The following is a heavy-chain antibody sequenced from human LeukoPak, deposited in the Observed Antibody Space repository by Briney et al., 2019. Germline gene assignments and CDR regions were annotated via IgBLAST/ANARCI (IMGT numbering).Heavy chain of an antibody. V-gene: IGHV3-23*01. D-gene: IGHD3-10*01. CDR3: AKDRSGGSGSYSTFDY. Sequence: PGGSLRLSCAASGFTFSNYAMSWVRQAPGKGLEWVSGISGSGGSTNYADSVGGRFTISRDNSKNTLYLQMNSLRAEDTAVYYCAKDRSGGSGSYSTFDYWGQGTLVTVSS. CDR2: ISGSGGST. CDR1: GFTFSNYA. J-gene: IGHJ4*02.